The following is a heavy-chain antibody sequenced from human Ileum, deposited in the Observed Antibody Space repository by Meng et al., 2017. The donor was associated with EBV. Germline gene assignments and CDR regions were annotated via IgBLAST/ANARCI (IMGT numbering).Heavy chain of an antibody. CDR1: GGSVNSFIYY. V-gene: IGHV4-61*01. CDR2: TYGSDN. J-gene: IGHJ4*02. CDR3: AYIRVGRGGVGS. D-gene: IGHD3-16*01. Sequence: QLPESVPGLGKPSEPLSSTCAVSGGSVNSFIYYWGWLRQSPGRGLEWIGHTYGSDNNSCPSSLSRVPILIEKAKNQLFLMLLSVTAADTAMFYCAYIRVGRGGVGSWGQGTLVTVSS.